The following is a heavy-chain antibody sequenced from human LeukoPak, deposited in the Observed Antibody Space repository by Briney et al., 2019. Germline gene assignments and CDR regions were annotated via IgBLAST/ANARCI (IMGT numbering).Heavy chain of an antibody. V-gene: IGHV3-21*01. CDR2: ISSSSSYT. D-gene: IGHD3-10*02. CDR3: ARVTVRGVCRSLDY. Sequence: PGGSLRLSCAASGFTFNSYSMNWVRQAPGKGLEWVSAISSSSSYTYYADSVKGRFTISRDNAKNSLYLQMNSLRAEDTAVYYCARVTVRGVCRSLDYWGQGTLVTVSS. CDR1: GFTFNSYS. J-gene: IGHJ4*02.